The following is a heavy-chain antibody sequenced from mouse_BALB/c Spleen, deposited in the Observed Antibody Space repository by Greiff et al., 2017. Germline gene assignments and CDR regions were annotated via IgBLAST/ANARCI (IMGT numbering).Heavy chain of an antibody. Sequence: VKLMESGPGLVAPSQSLSITCTVSGFSLSSYSVHWVRQPPGKGLEWLGMIWGGGSTDYNSALKSRLSISKDNSKSQVFLKMNSLQTDDTAMYYCAGNGNYEGFAYWGQGTLVTVSA. CDR1: GFSLSSYS. CDR2: IWGGGST. CDR3: AGNGNYEGFAY. V-gene: IGHV2-6-4*01. J-gene: IGHJ3*01. D-gene: IGHD2-1*01.